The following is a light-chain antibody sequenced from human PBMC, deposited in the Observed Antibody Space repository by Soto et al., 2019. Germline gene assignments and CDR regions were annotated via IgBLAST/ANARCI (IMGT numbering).Light chain of an antibody. Sequence: DIVLTQSPGTLSLSPGERTTLPCRASQSVSSNFLDWYQQKPGQAPRLLIYGASSSATGIPDRFSGSGSGTDFTLTISRLEPEDFAVYYCQQHGISHITFGQGTRLEIK. CDR2: GAS. V-gene: IGKV3-20*01. CDR1: QSVSSNF. J-gene: IGKJ5*01. CDR3: QQHGISHIT.